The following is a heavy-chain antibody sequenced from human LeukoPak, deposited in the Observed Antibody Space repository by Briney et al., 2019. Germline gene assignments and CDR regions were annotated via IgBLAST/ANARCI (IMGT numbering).Heavy chain of an antibody. CDR3: ARGRYPGDYYYMDV. D-gene: IGHD7-27*01. Sequence: SETLSLTCTVSGGSISSSSYYWGWIRQPPGKGLEWIGYIYYSGSTYYNPSLKSRVTISVDTSKNQFSLKLSSVTAADTAVYYCARGRYPGDYYYMDVWGKGTTVTVSS. V-gene: IGHV4-30-4*08. CDR1: GGSISSSSYY. CDR2: IYYSGST. J-gene: IGHJ6*03.